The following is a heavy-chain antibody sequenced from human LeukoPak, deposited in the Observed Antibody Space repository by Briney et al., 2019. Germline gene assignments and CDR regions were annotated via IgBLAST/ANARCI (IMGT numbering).Heavy chain of an antibody. CDR3: ARVAAPWDWYYGMDV. CDR1: GYTFTSYD. CDR2: MNPNSGNT. V-gene: IGHV1-8*01. D-gene: IGHD3/OR15-3a*01. J-gene: IGHJ6*02. Sequence: ASVKVSYKASGYTFTSYDINWVRQATGQGLEWMGWMNPNSGNTGYAQKFQGRVTMTRNTSISTAYMELSSLRSEDTAVYYCARVAAPWDWYYGMDVWGQGTTVTVSS.